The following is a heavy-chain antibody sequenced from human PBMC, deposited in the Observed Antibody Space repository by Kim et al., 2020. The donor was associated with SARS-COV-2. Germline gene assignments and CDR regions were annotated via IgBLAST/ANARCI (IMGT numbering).Heavy chain of an antibody. CDR1: GFTFSSYA. Sequence: GGSLRLSCAASGFTFSSYAMSWVRQAPGKGLEWVSAISGSGGSTYYADSVKGRFTISRDNSKNTLYLQMNSLRAEDTAVYYCAKDSSSWYYYYYGMDVWGQGTTVTVSS. J-gene: IGHJ6*02. CDR3: AKDSSSWYYYYYGMDV. V-gene: IGHV3-23*01. CDR2: ISGSGGST. D-gene: IGHD6-13*01.